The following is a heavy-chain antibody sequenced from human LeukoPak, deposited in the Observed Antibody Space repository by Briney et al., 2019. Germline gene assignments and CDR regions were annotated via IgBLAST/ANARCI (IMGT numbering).Heavy chain of an antibody. V-gene: IGHV3-48*03. CDR3: AREGRDDYSYAFDI. CDR2: ISSSGSTI. J-gene: IGHJ3*02. CDR1: GFTFSNYE. Sequence: GGSLRLSCAGSGFTFSNYEMHWVRQAPGEGLEWVSFISSSGSTIYYAASVKGRFTISRNNAKHSLYQQMNSQRAEDTAVYYCAREGRDDYSYAFDIWGQGTKVSVSS. D-gene: IGHD5-24*01.